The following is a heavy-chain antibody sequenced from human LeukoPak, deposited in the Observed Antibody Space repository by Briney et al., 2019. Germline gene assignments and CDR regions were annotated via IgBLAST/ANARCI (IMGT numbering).Heavy chain of an antibody. Sequence: ASVKVSCKASGYTFTSYGITWVRQAPGQGLEWMGWISVYDGNTNYAQNLQGRVTMTTDASTSTAYMELSSLRSEDTAVYYCASPSVDSSGWYSYYYYGMDVWGQGTTVTVSS. V-gene: IGHV1-18*01. CDR1: GYTFTSYG. J-gene: IGHJ6*02. CDR3: ASPSVDSSGWYSYYYYGMDV. D-gene: IGHD6-19*01. CDR2: ISVYDGNT.